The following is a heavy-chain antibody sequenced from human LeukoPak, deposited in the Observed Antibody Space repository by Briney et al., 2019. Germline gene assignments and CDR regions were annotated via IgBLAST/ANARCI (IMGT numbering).Heavy chain of an antibody. CDR2: ISSNGGST. J-gene: IGHJ4*02. Sequence: GGSLRLSCSASEFSFISYAMHWVRQAPGKGLEYVSSISSNGGSTYYADSVKGRITISRDNSKNTLYLQMSSLRAEDTAVYYCVKDKGGYYYGSGSYYTDWGQGTLVTVSS. CDR3: VKDKGGYYYGSGSYYTD. V-gene: IGHV3-64D*06. D-gene: IGHD3-10*01. CDR1: EFSFISYA.